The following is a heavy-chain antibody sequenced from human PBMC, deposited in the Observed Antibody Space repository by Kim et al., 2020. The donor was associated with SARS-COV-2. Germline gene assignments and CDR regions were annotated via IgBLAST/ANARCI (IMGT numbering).Heavy chain of an antibody. J-gene: IGHJ6*02. CDR1: GGSISSYY. D-gene: IGHD6-13*01. Sequence: SETLSLTCTVSGGSISSYYWSWIWQPAGKGLEWIGRIYTSGSTNYNPSLKSRVTMSVDTYKNQFSLKLSSVTAADTAVYYCARDFGAAAGPELYYYYGMDVWGQGTTVTVSS. V-gene: IGHV4-4*07. CDR2: IYTSGST. CDR3: ARDFGAAAGPELYYYYGMDV.